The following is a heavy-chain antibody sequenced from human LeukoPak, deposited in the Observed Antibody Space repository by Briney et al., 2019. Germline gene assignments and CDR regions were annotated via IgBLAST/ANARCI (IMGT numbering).Heavy chain of an antibody. Sequence: GGPLRLSCEATGFVFYDYAMHWVRQVPGKGLEWVSGISWNSGDIAYADSVKGRFTISRDNAKNSLYLQMNSLKPEDTALYYCARAQSKESDDSGSFYRHFDYWGRGTLVTVSS. J-gene: IGHJ4*02. CDR1: GFVFYDYA. V-gene: IGHV3-9*01. D-gene: IGHD3-10*01. CDR2: ISWNSGDI. CDR3: ARAQSKESDDSGSFYRHFDY.